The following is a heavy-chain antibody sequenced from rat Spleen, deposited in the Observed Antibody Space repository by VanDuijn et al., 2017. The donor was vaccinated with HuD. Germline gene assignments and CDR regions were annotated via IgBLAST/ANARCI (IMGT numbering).Heavy chain of an antibody. Sequence: EVQLVESGGGLVQPGRSMKLSCAASGLSFSNYYMAWVRQAPTKGLEWVTYINTGGGSTYYRDSVKGRFTISRDNAKSTLYLQMDSLRSEETATYYCTTANSGGYSELYYFDYWGQGVMVTVSS. CDR1: GLSFSNYY. CDR2: INTGGGST. V-gene: IGHV5-27*01. J-gene: IGHJ2*01. D-gene: IGHD1-11*01. CDR3: TTANSGGYSELYYFDY.